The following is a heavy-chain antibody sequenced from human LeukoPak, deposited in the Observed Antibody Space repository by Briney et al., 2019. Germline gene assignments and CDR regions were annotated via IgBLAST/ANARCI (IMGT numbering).Heavy chain of an antibody. V-gene: IGHV3-7*04. Sequence: PGGSLRLSCTASGFSFSTFWLNWVRQAPGKGQEWVANINHDGSVKYYVDSVKGRFTISRDNAMQSLYLQMNSLRAENTAVYYCAGGVSYWGRGTLVTVSS. CDR1: GFSFSTFW. J-gene: IGHJ4*02. CDR3: AGGVSY. CDR2: INHDGSVK.